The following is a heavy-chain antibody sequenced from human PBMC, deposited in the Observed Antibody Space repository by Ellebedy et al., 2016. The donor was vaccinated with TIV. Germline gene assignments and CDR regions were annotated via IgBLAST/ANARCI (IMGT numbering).Heavy chain of an antibody. CDR3: ARERRYYDSSGLDFDY. D-gene: IGHD3-22*01. CDR2: ISAYNGNT. V-gene: IGHV1-18*01. Sequence: ASVKVSCXASGYTFSSSGISWVRQAPGQGLEWMGWISAYNGNTDYAQKLQDRVTMTTDTSTSTAYMELRSLSSDDTAVYYCARERRYYDSSGLDFDYWGQGTLVTVSS. J-gene: IGHJ4*02. CDR1: GYTFSSSG.